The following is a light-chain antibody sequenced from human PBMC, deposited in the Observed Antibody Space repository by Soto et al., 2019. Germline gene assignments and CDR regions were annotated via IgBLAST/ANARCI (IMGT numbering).Light chain of an antibody. J-gene: IGKJ1*01. V-gene: IGKV3-15*01. Sequence: EIVMTQSPAALFVLLGERVTLSCRASQGVGKNLAWYQQRLGQGPRLLIFAAADRATDIPVKLSGSESGTDFTHTISSLQSEDSAIYYCQQYNNWPPWTFGRGNKVEI. CDR2: AAA. CDR3: QQYNNWPPWT. CDR1: QGVGKN.